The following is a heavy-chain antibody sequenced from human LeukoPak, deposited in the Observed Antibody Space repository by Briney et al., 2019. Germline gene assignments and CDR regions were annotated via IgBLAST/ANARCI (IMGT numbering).Heavy chain of an antibody. CDR3: ARDHYGDYVYYYYGMDI. V-gene: IGHV3-7*01. CDR1: GFTFSSYW. D-gene: IGHD4-17*01. J-gene: IGHJ6*02. Sequence: GGSLRLSCVASGFTFSSYWVSWVRQAPGKGLEWVANIKQDGSEKYYVDSVKGRFTIFRDNAKNSLFLQMNSLRAEDTAVYYCARDHYGDYVYYYYGMDIWGQGTTVTVSS. CDR2: IKQDGSEK.